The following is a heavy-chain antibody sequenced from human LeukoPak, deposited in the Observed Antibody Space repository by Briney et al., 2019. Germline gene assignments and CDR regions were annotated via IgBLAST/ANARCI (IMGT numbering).Heavy chain of an antibody. Sequence: TSETLSLTCTVSGGSISSGSYYWSWIRQPAGKGLEWIGRIYTSGSTNYNPSLKSRVTISVDTSKNQFSLKLSSVTAADTAVYYCARAGDSSSWQTYNWFDPWGQGTLVTVSS. CDR3: ARAGDSSSWQTYNWFDP. CDR1: GGSISSGSYY. V-gene: IGHV4-61*02. CDR2: IYTSGST. D-gene: IGHD6-13*01. J-gene: IGHJ5*02.